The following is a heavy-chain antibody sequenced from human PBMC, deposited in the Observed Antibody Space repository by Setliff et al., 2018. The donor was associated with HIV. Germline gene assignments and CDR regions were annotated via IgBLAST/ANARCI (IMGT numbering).Heavy chain of an antibody. V-gene: IGHV3-11*01. J-gene: IGHJ4*02. CDR3: ARDKGPPPVVHLDY. D-gene: IGHD3-10*02. CDR1: GFSFSDYF. Sequence: GGSLRLSCAVSGFSFSDYFMTWIRQAPGKGLEWVSYISGSGGVMAYADSVKGRFTISRDNAKNSLYLQKNSLRAEDTAMYYCARDKGPPPVVHLDYWGQGTLVTVSS. CDR2: ISGSGGVM.